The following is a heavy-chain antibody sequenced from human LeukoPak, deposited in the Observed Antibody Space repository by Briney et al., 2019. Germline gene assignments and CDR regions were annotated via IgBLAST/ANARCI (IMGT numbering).Heavy chain of an antibody. Sequence: GASVKVSCKVSRYTLTELSMHWVRQAPGKGLEWMGGFDPEDGETTYAQKFQGRVTMTEDTSTDIAYMELSSLRSEDTAVYYCATDKETQLALDYWGQGTLVTVSS. J-gene: IGHJ4*02. CDR1: RYTLTELS. CDR3: ATDKETQLALDY. CDR2: FDPEDGET. V-gene: IGHV1-24*01. D-gene: IGHD3-3*02.